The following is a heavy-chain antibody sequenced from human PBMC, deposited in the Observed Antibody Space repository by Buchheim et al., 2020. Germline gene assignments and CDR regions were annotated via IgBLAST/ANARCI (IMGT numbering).Heavy chain of an antibody. V-gene: IGHV3-7*01. CDR3: ARGTRDYYGMDV. Sequence: EVQLVESGGGLVQPGGSLRLSCAASGFTFSSYWMTWVRQAPGKGLEWVANIKEDGSEGYYVDSVKGRFTISIDNAMNSLFLQMSSLRAEDTAVYYCARGTRDYYGMDVWGQGTT. CDR2: IKEDGSEG. J-gene: IGHJ6*02. CDR1: GFTFSSYW.